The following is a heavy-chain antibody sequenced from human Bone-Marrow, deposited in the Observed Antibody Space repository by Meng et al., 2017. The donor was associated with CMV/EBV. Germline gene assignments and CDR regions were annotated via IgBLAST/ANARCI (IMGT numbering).Heavy chain of an antibody. Sequence: FTFSSYARHWFRQAPGKGLEWVAVISYDGSNKYYADSVKGRFTISRDNSKNTLYLQMNSLRAEDTAVYYCARVLAYYDFWSGYYAFDYWGQGTLVTVSS. D-gene: IGHD3-3*01. J-gene: IGHJ4*02. CDR1: FTFSSYA. CDR2: ISYDGSNK. CDR3: ARVLAYYDFWSGYYAFDY. V-gene: IGHV3-30-3*01.